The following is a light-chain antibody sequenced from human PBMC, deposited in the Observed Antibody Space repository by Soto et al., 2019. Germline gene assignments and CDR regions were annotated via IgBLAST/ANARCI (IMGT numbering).Light chain of an antibody. V-gene: IGLV2-11*01. CDR3: CSYAGTSTSLYV. J-gene: IGLJ1*01. Sequence: QSALTQPRSVSGSPGQSVTISCTGISSDVGDDNYVSWYQQHPGKAPKLMIYDVSKRPSGVPDRFSGSTSGNTASLTISGLQAEDEADYYCCSYAGTSTSLYVFGTGTKLTVL. CDR1: SSDVGDDNY. CDR2: DVS.